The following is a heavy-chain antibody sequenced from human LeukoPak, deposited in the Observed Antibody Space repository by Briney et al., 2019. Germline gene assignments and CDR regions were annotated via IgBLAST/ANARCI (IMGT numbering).Heavy chain of an antibody. CDR3: ALRGGEFDY. J-gene: IGHJ4*02. D-gene: IGHD3-16*01. Sequence: GRSLRLSCAASGFTFSSYGMHWVRQAPGKGLEWVAVISYYADSVEGRFTISRDNSKNTLYLQMNSLRAEDTAVYYCALRGGEFDYWGQGTLVTVSS. V-gene: IGHV3-30*03. CDR2: IS. CDR1: GFTFSSYG.